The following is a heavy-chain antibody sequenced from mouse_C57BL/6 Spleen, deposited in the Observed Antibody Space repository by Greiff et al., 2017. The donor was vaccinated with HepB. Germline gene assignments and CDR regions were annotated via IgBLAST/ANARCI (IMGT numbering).Heavy chain of an antibody. J-gene: IGHJ3*01. V-gene: IGHV1-64*01. D-gene: IGHD2-4*01. CDR2: IHPNSGST. CDR1: GYTFTSYW. Sequence: QVQLQQPGAELVKPGASVKLSCKASGYTFTSYWMHWVKQRPGQGLEWIGMIHPNSGSTDYNEKFKSKATLTVDKSSSTAYMQLSSLTSEDSAVYYCARDDYGWFAYWGQGTLVTVSA. CDR3: ARDDYGWFAY.